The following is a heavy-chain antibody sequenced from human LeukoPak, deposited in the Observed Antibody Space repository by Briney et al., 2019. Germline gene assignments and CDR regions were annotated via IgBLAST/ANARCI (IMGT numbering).Heavy chain of an antibody. D-gene: IGHD6-19*01. CDR1: GFTFSSYG. CDR3: AKVPYSSGWYEGYYYYGMDV. J-gene: IGHJ6*02. V-gene: IGHV3-30*18. Sequence: GGSLRLSCAASGFTFSSYGMHWVRQAPGKGLEWVAVISYDGSNKYYADSVKGRFTISRDNSKNTLYLQMSSLRAEDTAVYYCAKVPYSSGWYEGYYYYGMDVWGQGTTVTVSS. CDR2: ISYDGSNK.